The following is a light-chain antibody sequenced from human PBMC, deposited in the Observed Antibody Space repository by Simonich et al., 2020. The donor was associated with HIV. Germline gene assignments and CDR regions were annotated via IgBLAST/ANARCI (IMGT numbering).Light chain of an antibody. CDR1: SSDVGGYNH. CDR2: DVS. Sequence: QSALTQPASVSGSPGQSITISCTATSSDVGGYNHVAWYQQHPGIAPKLMIYDVSKRPSGVSSRFSGSKSGNTASRTISGLQAEDAADYYCSSYTINKTFVFGGGTKLTVL. CDR3: SSYTINKTFV. V-gene: IGLV2-14*01. J-gene: IGLJ2*01.